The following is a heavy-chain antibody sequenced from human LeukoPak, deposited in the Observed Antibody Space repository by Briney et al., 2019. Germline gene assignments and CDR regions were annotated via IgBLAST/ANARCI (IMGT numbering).Heavy chain of an antibody. J-gene: IGHJ4*02. Sequence: PGGSLRLSCAASGFTFSSCAMNWVRQAPGKGLEWVSGISGSSGITHYADSVRGRFTISRDNSKNTLYLQMNSLRAEDTAVYYCAKDPTDFDSSGQTYFDYWGQGSLVTVSS. CDR2: ISGSSGIT. CDR3: AKDPTDFDSSGQTYFDY. D-gene: IGHD3-22*01. V-gene: IGHV3-23*01. CDR1: GFTFSSCA.